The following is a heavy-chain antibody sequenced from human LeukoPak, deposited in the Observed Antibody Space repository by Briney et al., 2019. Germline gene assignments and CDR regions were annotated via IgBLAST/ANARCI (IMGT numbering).Heavy chain of an antibody. D-gene: IGHD3-16*01. CDR2: INTSGST. V-gene: IGHV4-34*01. Sequence: SETLSLTCAVYGGSFSGYYWSWIRQPPGKGLEWIGEINTSGSTKYNPSFKSRGTISVDTSKNQSSLQLSSGTAADTAVYYCARAFFLGRGYYYMDVWGKGTTVTVSS. CDR3: ARAFFLGRGYYYMDV. J-gene: IGHJ6*03. CDR1: GGSFSGYY.